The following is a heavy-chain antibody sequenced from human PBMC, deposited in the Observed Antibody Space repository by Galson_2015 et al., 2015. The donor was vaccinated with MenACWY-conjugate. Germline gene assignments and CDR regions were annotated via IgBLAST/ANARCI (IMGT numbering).Heavy chain of an antibody. CDR3: AKSAEYSSGWYAIEY. J-gene: IGHJ4*02. CDR2: ITSGSDYI. D-gene: IGHD6-19*01. CDR1: GFTFNTYT. V-gene: IGHV3-21*01. Sequence: SLRLSCAASGFTFNTYTMNWVRQAPGEGLEWVSSITSGSDYIYYADSVKGRFTVSRDNAENSLYLQMNSLRPEDTAVYYCAKSAEYSSGWYAIEYWGQGALVTVSS.